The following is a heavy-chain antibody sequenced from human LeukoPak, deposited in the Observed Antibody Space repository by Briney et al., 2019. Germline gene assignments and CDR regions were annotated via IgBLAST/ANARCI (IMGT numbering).Heavy chain of an antibody. Sequence: GGSLRLSCAASGFTFSSYGMHWVRQAPGQGLEWVAVIWYDGSNKYYAESVKSRFTISIDNSKNTLYLQMNSLRAEDTAVYYCARGGCSSTSCYASFDYWGQGTLVTVSS. V-gene: IGHV3-33*01. J-gene: IGHJ4*02. D-gene: IGHD2-2*01. CDR2: IWYDGSNK. CDR1: GFTFSSYG. CDR3: ARGGCSSTSCYASFDY.